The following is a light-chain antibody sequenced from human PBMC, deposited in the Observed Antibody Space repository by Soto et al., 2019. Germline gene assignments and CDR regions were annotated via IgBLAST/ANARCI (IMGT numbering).Light chain of an antibody. CDR1: SGHSSYA. J-gene: IGLJ1*01. Sequence: QPVLTQSPSASASLGASVKLTCTLSSGHSSYAIAWHQQQPEKGPRYLMKPNSDGSHSKGDGIPDRFSGSSSGAERYLTISSLQSEDEADYYCQTWGTGIHVFGTGTKLTVL. CDR2: PNSDGSH. V-gene: IGLV4-69*01. CDR3: QTWGTGIHV.